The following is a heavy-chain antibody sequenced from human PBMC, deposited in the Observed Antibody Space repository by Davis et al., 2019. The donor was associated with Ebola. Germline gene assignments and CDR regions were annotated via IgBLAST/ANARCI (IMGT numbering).Heavy chain of an antibody. CDR3: AREKGYSSGWYSNWFDP. CDR1: GFIFSSYA. D-gene: IGHD6-19*01. J-gene: IGHJ5*02. CDR2: ISYDGSNK. Sequence: GGSLRLSCAASGFIFSSYAMHWVRQATGKGLEWVAVISYDGSNKYYADSVKGRFTISRDNPKKTLYLQMNSLRAEDTAVYYCAREKGYSSGWYSNWFDPWGQGTLVTVSS. V-gene: IGHV3-30-3*01.